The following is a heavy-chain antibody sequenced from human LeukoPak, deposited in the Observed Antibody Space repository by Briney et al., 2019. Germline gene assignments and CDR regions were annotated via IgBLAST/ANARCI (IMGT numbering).Heavy chain of an antibody. V-gene: IGHV4-30-4*07. CDR3: APRNTVTKGFDY. Sequence: PSQTLSLTCAVSGGSISSGGYSWSWIRQPPGKGVEWIGYIYYSGSTNYNPSLKSRVTISVDTSKNQFSLKLSSVTAADTAVYYCAPRNTVTKGFDYWGQGTLVTVSS. CDR2: IYYSGST. CDR1: GGSISSGGYS. J-gene: IGHJ4*02. D-gene: IGHD4-17*01.